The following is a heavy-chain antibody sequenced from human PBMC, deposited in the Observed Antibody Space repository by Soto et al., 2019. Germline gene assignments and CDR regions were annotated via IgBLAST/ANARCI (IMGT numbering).Heavy chain of an antibody. Sequence: QVQLQESGPGPVKPSETLSLTCSVSGGSISRYYWNWIRQPPGKGLEWIGYISHRGSANYNPSLKSRVTISVDTSNNQFSLKLSSVTAADTAVYYCARDPAVAGTEYLDYWGQGILVTVSS. D-gene: IGHD6-19*01. J-gene: IGHJ4*02. CDR1: GGSISRYY. V-gene: IGHV4-59*01. CDR2: ISHRGSA. CDR3: ARDPAVAGTEYLDY.